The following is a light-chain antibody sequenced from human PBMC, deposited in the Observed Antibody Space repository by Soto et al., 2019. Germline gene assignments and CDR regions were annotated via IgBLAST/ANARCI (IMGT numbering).Light chain of an antibody. CDR3: QQYYSYPRT. CDR1: QSINAW. CDR2: DVS. V-gene: IGKV1-5*01. Sequence: DIHMTQAPSTLSASVGDRVTITCRASQSINAWLAWYQQKPGKAPKLLIYDVSTLASGVPSRFSGSGSGTDLTLTISCLQSEDFATYYCQQYYSYPRTFGQGTKVDIK. J-gene: IGKJ1*01.